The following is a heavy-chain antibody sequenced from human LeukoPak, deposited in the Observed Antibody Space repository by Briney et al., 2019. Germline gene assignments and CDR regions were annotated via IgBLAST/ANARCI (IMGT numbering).Heavy chain of an antibody. D-gene: IGHD1-26*01. CDR1: GGSISSHY. Sequence: SETLSPTCTVSGGSISSHYWSWIRQPPGKGLEWIGYIYYSGSTNYNPSLKSRVTVSVDTSKNQFSLKLSSVTAADTAVYYCAREQSGPWGQGTLVTVSS. J-gene: IGHJ5*02. V-gene: IGHV4-59*11. CDR3: AREQSGP. CDR2: IYYSGST.